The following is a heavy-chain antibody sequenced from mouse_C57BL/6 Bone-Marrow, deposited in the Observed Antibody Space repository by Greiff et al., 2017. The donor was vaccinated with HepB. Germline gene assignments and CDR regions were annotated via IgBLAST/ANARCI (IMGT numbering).Heavy chain of an antibody. CDR2: IYPGDGDT. CDR3: ARSGAWFAY. CDR1: GYAFSSSW. V-gene: IGHV1-82*01. Sequence: QVQLKRSGPELVKPGASVKISCKASGYAFSSSWMNWVKQRPGKGLEWIGRIYPGDGDTNYNGKFKGKATLTADKSSSTAYMQLSSLTSEDSAVYFCARSGAWFAYWGQGTLVTVSA. J-gene: IGHJ3*01. D-gene: IGHD3-1*01.